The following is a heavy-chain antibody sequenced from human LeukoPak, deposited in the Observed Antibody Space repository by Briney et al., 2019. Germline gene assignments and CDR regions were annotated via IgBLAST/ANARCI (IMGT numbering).Heavy chain of an antibody. D-gene: IGHD2-2*01. J-gene: IGHJ4*02. CDR1: GYTFTSYG. Sequence: ASVKVSCKASGYTFTSYGISWVRQAHGQGLEWMGWISAYNGNTNYAQKLQGRVTMTTDTSTSTAYMELRSLRSDDTAVYYCARDTGYCSSTSCQYYFDYWGQGTLVTVSS. V-gene: IGHV1-18*01. CDR2: ISAYNGNT. CDR3: ARDTGYCSSTSCQYYFDY.